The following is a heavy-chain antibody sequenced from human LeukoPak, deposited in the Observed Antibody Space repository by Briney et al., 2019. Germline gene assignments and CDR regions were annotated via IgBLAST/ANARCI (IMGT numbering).Heavy chain of an antibody. J-gene: IGHJ4*02. Sequence: TSETLSLTCAVSGGSISSSNWWSWVRQPPGKGLEWVANINQDGTTTNHGDSVKGRFTVSRDNAKNSLYLQMNSLRVEDTALYYCARGGGGYSGLQYWGQGNLVTVSS. D-gene: IGHD3-16*01. CDR3: ARGGGGYSGLQY. V-gene: IGHV3-7*01. CDR2: INQDGTTT. CDR1: GGSISSSNW.